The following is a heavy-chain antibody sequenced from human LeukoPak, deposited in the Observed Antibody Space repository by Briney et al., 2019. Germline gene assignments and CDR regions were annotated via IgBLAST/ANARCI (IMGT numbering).Heavy chain of an antibody. V-gene: IGHV1-8*01. CDR2: MNPNSGNT. J-gene: IGHJ3*02. CDR1: GYTFTSYD. D-gene: IGHD1-26*01. CDR3: AKPRGGSPPRAFDI. Sequence: RASVKVSCKASGYTFTSYDINWVRQATGQGLEWMGWMNPNSGNTGYAQKFQGRVTMTRNTSISTAYMELSSLRSEDTAVYYCAKPRGGSPPRAFDIWGQGTMVTVSS.